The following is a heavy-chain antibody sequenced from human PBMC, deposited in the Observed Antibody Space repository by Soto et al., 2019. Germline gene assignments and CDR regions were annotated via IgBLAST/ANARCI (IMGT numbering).Heavy chain of an antibody. CDR3: SQDRGTYSSGWYFFFDH. CDR1: GFTFDDNA. D-gene: IGHD6-19*01. J-gene: IGHJ4*02. Sequence: PGGSLRLSCAVSGFTFDDNAMHWVRQAPEKGLEWVSGINWKSDIGYADSVKGRFTISRDNAENSLYLKMNSLRAEATALYYCSQDRGTYSSGWYFFFDHWGQGTQVTVSS. V-gene: IGHV3-9*01. CDR2: INWKSDI.